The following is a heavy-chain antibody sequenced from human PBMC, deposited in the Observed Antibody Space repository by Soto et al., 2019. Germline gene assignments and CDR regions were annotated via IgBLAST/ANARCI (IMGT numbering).Heavy chain of an antibody. CDR3: VRAKVIRGWYAGYYDGRDV. J-gene: IGHJ6*02. V-gene: IGHV1-69*13. CDR1: GGTFSSYA. CDR2: IIPIFGTA. D-gene: IGHD6-19*01. Sequence: GASVKVSCKASGGTFSSYAISWVRQAPGQGLEWMGGIIPIFGTANYAQKFQGRVTITADESTSTAYMELSSLRSEAAAVYYCVRAKVIRGWYAGYYDGRDVGCQGTTVIVS.